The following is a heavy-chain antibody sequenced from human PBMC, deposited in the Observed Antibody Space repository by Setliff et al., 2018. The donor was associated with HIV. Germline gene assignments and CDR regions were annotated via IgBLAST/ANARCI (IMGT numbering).Heavy chain of an antibody. V-gene: IGHV3-48*01. J-gene: IGHJ4*02. CDR1: GFTFTGLTFTDYN. Sequence: GGSLRLSCAASGFTFTGLTFTDYNMNWVRQAPGKGLEWVSYISSSNSIYYADSVRGRFTISRDNSKNTVYLQMNSLRAEDTAEYYCAKELAASGLGYFDSWGRGILVTVSS. CDR2: ISSSNSI. D-gene: IGHD3-22*01. CDR3: AKELAASGLGYFDS.